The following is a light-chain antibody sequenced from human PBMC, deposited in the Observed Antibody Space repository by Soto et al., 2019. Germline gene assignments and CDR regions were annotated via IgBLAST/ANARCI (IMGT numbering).Light chain of an antibody. Sequence: ETELTQSPATLSVCPGERATLSCRARQRIDTSLAWYQQRPGQAPRLLLYNAATRATGIPDRFSGSGSGTDFTLTISRLEPEDFAVYYCHQYGSSPATFGQGTKVDI. CDR1: QRIDTS. CDR2: NAA. V-gene: IGKV3-20*01. J-gene: IGKJ1*01. CDR3: HQYGSSPAT.